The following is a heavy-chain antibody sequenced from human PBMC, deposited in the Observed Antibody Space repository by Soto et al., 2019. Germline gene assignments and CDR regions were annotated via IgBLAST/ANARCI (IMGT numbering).Heavy chain of an antibody. J-gene: IGHJ4*02. Sequence: SETLSLTCTVSGGSVSSGSYYWSWIRQPPGKGLEWIGYIYYSGSTNYNPSLKSRVTISVDTSKNQFSLKLSSVTAADTAVYYCARERRGAVVTQVFYFDYWGQGTLVTVSS. CDR1: GGSVSSGSYY. D-gene: IGHD2-15*01. CDR2: IYYSGST. V-gene: IGHV4-61*01. CDR3: ARERRGAVVTQVFYFDY.